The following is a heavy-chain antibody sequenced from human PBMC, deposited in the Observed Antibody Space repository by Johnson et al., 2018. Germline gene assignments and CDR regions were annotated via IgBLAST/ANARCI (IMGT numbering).Heavy chain of an antibody. CDR3: ARDLKSTGGTRDAFDI. Sequence: VQLVQSGGGLVQPGGSLRLSCAASGFTFSSYDMHWVRQATGKGLEWVSAIGTAGDTYYPGSVKGRFTISRDNAKNSLYLQMNSLRAEDTAVYYCARDLKSTGGTRDAFDIWGQGTMVTVSS. V-gene: IGHV3-13*01. J-gene: IGHJ3*02. CDR2: IGTAGDT. CDR1: GFTFSSYD. D-gene: IGHD1-26*01.